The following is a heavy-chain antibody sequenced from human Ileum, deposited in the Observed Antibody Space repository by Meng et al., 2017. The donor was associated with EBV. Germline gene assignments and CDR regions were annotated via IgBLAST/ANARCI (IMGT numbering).Heavy chain of an antibody. CDR1: VGTIGSGVNS. CDR3: ARAHPVVYFFDY. D-gene: IGHD4-23*01. V-gene: IGHV4-30-2*01. J-gene: IGHJ4*02. CDR2: IQHSGST. Sequence: HLHLQVPGPDTGTLSQTLPSTSALLVGTIGSGVNSWNWIRQPPGKGLKWIGDIQHSGSTYYNPSLKSRVTISVDRSRNQFSLKLSSVTAADTAVYYCARAHPVVYFFDYWGQGTLVTVSS.